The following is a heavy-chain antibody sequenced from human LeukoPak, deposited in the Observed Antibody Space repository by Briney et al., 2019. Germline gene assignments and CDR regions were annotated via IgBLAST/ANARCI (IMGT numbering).Heavy chain of an antibody. CDR3: ARDVSSSWYTRPDY. Sequence: GASVKVSCKASGYTFTSYGISWVRQAPGQGLEWMGWISAHNGNTNYAQKLQGRVTMTTDTSTSTAYMELRSLRSDDTAVYYCARDVSSSWYTRPDYWGQGTLVTVSS. D-gene: IGHD6-13*01. J-gene: IGHJ4*02. CDR1: GYTFTSYG. CDR2: ISAHNGNT. V-gene: IGHV1-18*01.